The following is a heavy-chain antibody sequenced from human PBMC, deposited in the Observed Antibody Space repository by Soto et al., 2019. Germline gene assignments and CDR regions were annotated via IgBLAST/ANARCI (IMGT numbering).Heavy chain of an antibody. CDR2: MNPNSGNT. CDR1: GYTFTTYD. CDR3: AIGQYRSTWYYAFDY. Sequence: QVQLVQSGAEVKKPGASVKVSCKASGYTFTTYDINWVRQATGEGLEWMGWMNPNSGNTGLAQKFQGRVTLTSDTSXXTAYKELNSLRSEDTAVYYCAIGQYRSTWYYAFDYWGQGTLVTVSS. D-gene: IGHD6-13*01. V-gene: IGHV1-8*01. J-gene: IGHJ4*02.